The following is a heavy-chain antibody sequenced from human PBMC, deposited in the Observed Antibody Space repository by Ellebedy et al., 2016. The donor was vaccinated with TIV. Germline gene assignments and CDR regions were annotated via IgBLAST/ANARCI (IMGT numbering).Heavy chain of an antibody. CDR2: IYYSGST. CDR3: ASLTNYDILTGYYNLAAFDI. D-gene: IGHD3-9*01. J-gene: IGHJ3*02. CDR1: GGSISSYY. V-gene: IGHV4-59*08. Sequence: MPSETLSLTCTVSGGSISSYYWSWIRQPPGKGLEWIGYIYYSGSTNYNPSLKSRVTISVDTSKNQFSLKLSSVTAADTAVYYCASLTNYDILTGYYNLAAFDIWGQGTMVTVSS.